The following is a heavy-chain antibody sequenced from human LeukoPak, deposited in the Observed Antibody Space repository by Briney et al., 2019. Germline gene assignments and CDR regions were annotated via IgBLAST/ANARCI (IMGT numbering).Heavy chain of an antibody. J-gene: IGHJ4*02. CDR3: AKMGYSSGWFLGFDY. V-gene: IGHV3-30*02. CDR2: IRSDGSET. CDR1: GFTFGSYG. D-gene: IGHD6-19*01. Sequence: PGGSLRLSCAASGFTFGSYGMHWVRQAPGKGLEWVAFIRSDGSETYYADSVKGRFTISRDNSKNTVYLQMNSLRAEDRAVYYCAKMGYSSGWFLGFDYWGQGTLVTVSS.